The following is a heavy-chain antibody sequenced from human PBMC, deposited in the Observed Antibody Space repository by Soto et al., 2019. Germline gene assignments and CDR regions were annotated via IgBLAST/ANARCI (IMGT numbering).Heavy chain of an antibody. J-gene: IGHJ4*02. CDR1: GGSFSGYY. D-gene: IGHD3-10*01. CDR3: ARVSQQRYYYGSGKTAPLDY. CDR2: INHSGST. Sequence: SETLSLTCAVYGGSFSGYYWSWIRQPPGKGLEWIGEINHSGSTNYNPSLKSRVTISVDTSKNQFSLKLSSVTAADTAVYYCARVSQQRYYYGSGKTAPLDYWGQGTLVTVSS. V-gene: IGHV4-34*01.